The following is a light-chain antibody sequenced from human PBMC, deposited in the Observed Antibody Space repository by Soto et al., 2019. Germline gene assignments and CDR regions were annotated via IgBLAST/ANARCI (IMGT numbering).Light chain of an antibody. CDR1: QSVSSY. Sequence: IVLSQSASTLSLSPGGRATLSCSASQSVSSYLAWYQQKPGQAPRLLIYDASNRATGIPARFSGSGSGTDFTLTISSLEPEDFAVYYCQQRSNWPPITFGQGTRLEIK. V-gene: IGKV3-11*01. J-gene: IGKJ5*01. CDR3: QQRSNWPPIT. CDR2: DAS.